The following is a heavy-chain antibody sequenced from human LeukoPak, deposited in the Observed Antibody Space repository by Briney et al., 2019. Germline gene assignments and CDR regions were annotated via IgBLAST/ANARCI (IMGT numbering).Heavy chain of an antibody. D-gene: IGHD5-12*01. CDR1: GYTFTTYD. CDR3: VRRGWLRGYSRSLLGY. J-gene: IGHJ4*02. V-gene: IGHV1-8*01. Sequence: ASVTVSCKASGYTFTTYDINWVRQVTGQGPEWMGWMNPNSGNTGYSQKFQGRVTMTRDASINTAYMELTGLTSDDTAVYFCVRRGWLRGYSRSLLGYWGQGTLVIVSS. CDR2: MNPNSGNT.